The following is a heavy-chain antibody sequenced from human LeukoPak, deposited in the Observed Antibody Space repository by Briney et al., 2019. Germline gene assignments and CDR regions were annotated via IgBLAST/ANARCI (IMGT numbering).Heavy chain of an antibody. J-gene: IGHJ4*02. Sequence: GGSLRLSCAASGFTLSNYWMHWVRQAPGKGLEWVSSISSSSSYIYYADSVKGRFTISRDNAKNSLYLQMNSLRAEDTAVYYCARGIYCSSTSCYRDFDYWGQGTLVTVSS. V-gene: IGHV3-21*01. CDR1: GFTLSNYW. CDR2: ISSSSSYI. CDR3: ARGIYCSSTSCYRDFDY. D-gene: IGHD2-2*02.